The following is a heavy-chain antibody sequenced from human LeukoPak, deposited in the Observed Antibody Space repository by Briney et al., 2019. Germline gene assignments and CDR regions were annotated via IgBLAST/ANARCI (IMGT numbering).Heavy chain of an antibody. CDR1: SGSISTYY. CDR2: IFYSGST. CDR3: ARQGTSGSYSTGLDV. Sequence: SETLSLTCTVSSGSISTYYWSWIRQPPGKGLEWMGYIFYSGSTTYNPSLSSRLTISVDTSKNQFSLELSSVTAADTAVYYCARQGTSGSYSTGLDVWGQGTTVTVSS. J-gene: IGHJ6*02. V-gene: IGHV4-59*08. D-gene: IGHD3-22*01.